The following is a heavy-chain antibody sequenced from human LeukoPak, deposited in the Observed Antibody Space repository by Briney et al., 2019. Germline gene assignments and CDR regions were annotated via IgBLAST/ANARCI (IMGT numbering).Heavy chain of an antibody. V-gene: IGHV3-23*01. Sequence: GGSLRLSCAASGFTFSSYAMSWVRQAPGKGLEWVSAINGSGGSTYYADSVKGRFAISRDNSKNTLYLQMNSLRAEDTAVYYCAKEVDSSGYYYGSYYFDYWGQGTLVTVSS. CDR1: GFTFSSYA. J-gene: IGHJ4*02. CDR2: INGSGGST. D-gene: IGHD3-22*01. CDR3: AKEVDSSGYYYGSYYFDY.